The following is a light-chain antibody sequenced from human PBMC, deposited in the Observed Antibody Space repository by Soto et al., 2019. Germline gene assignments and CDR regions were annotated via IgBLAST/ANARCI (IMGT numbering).Light chain of an antibody. Sequence: EIVMSQSPATLSVSPGERATLSCRASQSVTTNLAWYQQTPGQAPRLLIYGASIRATGIPPRFSGSGSGTEFTLTISSLQSEDFAVYYCQQYDDWPPFTFGQGTRLEIK. V-gene: IGKV3-15*01. CDR1: QSVTTN. CDR3: QQYDDWPPFT. CDR2: GAS. J-gene: IGKJ5*01.